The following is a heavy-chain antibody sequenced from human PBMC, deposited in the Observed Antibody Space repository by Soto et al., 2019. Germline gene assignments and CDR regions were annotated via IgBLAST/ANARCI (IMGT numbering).Heavy chain of an antibody. CDR1: GGSFSGYY. CDR2: INHSGST. Sequence: SETLSLTXAVYGGSFSGYYWSWIRQPPGKGLEWIGEINHSGSTNYNPSLKSRVTISGDTCKNQFSLKLSSVTAADTAVYYCARLWFGELLQDYWGQGTLVTVSS. V-gene: IGHV4-34*01. D-gene: IGHD3-10*01. CDR3: ARLWFGELLQDY. J-gene: IGHJ4*02.